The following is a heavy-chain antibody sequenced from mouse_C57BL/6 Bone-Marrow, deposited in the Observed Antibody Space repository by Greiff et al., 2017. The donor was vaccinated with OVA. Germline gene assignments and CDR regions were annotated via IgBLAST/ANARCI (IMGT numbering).Heavy chain of an antibody. CDR3: ARWDYRGWYFDV. CDR1: GYTFTNYW. CDR2: IYPGGGYT. J-gene: IGHJ1*03. V-gene: IGHV1-63*01. D-gene: IGHD2-12*01. Sequence: VKLQQTGAELVRPGTSVKMSCKASGYTFTNYWIGWAKQRPGHGLEWIGDIYPGGGYTNYNEKFKGKATLTADKSSSTAYMQFSSLTSEDSAIYYCARWDYRGWYFDVWGTGTTVTVSS.